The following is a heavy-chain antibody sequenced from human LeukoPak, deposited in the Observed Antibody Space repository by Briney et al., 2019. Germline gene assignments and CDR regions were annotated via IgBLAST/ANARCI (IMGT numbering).Heavy chain of an antibody. CDR2: IYSGGST. CDR1: GFTVSSNY. V-gene: IGHV3-53*01. Sequence: GGSLRLSCAASGFTVSSNYMSWVRQAPGKGLEWVSVIYSGGSTYYADSVKGRFTISRDNSKNALYLQMNSLRAEDTAVYYCARGYESRPLLFGGQGTLVAVSS. J-gene: IGHJ4*02. CDR3: ARGYESRPLLF. D-gene: IGHD5-12*01.